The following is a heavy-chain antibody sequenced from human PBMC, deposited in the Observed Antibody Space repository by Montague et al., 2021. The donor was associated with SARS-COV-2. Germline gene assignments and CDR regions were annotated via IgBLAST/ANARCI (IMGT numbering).Heavy chain of an antibody. D-gene: IGHD6-13*01. CDR2: MDYSGST. CDR1: GGSISSSSYY. Sequence: SETLSLTCTVSGGSISSSSYYWGWIRQPPGKGLEWIGSMDYSGSTYYNPSLKSRVTISVDTSKNQFSLKLSSVTAADTAVYYCARVGRQQLVRLSGMDVWGQGTTVTVSS. V-gene: IGHV4-39*07. J-gene: IGHJ6*02. CDR3: ARVGRQQLVRLSGMDV.